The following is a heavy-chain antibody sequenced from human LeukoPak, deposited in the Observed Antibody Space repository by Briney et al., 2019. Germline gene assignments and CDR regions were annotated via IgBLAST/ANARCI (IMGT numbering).Heavy chain of an antibody. CDR3: ARAQYFDWVSSLDY. CDR2: IDPSGGST. J-gene: IGHJ4*02. Sequence: ASVKVSCKASGYTFTSYYIHWVRQAPGQGLEWMGIIDPSGGSTNYAQKFQGRVTVTRDMSTSTVNMELRSLTSEDTAVYYCARAQYFDWVSSLDYWGQGTLVTVSS. CDR1: GYTFTSYY. V-gene: IGHV1-46*01. D-gene: IGHD3-9*01.